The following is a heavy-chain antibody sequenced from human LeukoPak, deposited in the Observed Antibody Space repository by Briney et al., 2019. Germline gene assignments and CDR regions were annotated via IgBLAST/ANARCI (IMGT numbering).Heavy chain of an antibody. D-gene: IGHD6-6*01. J-gene: IGHJ4*02. CDR3: ARTSIATRHFDY. Sequence: SETLSLTCTVSGGSISSDAYFWSWNRQHPGKGLVWIGYIYYSGSTYYNPSLKSRVTISVDTSKNQFSLKLSSVTAADTAVYYCARTSIATRHFDYWGQGTPVTVSS. CDR1: GGSISSDAYF. V-gene: IGHV4-31*03. CDR2: IYYSGST.